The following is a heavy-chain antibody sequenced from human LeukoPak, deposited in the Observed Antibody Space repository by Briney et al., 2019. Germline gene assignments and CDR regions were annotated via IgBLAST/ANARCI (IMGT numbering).Heavy chain of an antibody. CDR1: GFTFSSYS. J-gene: IGHJ4*02. CDR2: ISSSSSYI. CDR3: ERSGLSRFGF. D-gene: IGHD2/OR15-2a*01. Sequence: GGSLRLSCAASGFTFSSYSMNWVRQAPGKGLEWVSSISSSSSYIYYVDSVKGRFTISRDNAKNSLYLQMNSLRAEDTAVYYCERSGLSRFGFWGQGTLVTVSS. V-gene: IGHV3-21*01.